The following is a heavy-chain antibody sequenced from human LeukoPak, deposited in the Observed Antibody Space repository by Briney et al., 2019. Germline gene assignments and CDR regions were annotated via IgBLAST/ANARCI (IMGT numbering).Heavy chain of an antibody. V-gene: IGHV5-51*01. CDR3: ARASITMIAAFDI. CDR2: IYPGDSDT. CDR1: GYSFTSYW. Sequence: GESLKISCKGSGYSFTSYWIGWVRQMPGKGLEWMGIIYPGDSDTRYSPSSQGQVTISADKSISTAYLQWSSLKASDTAMYYCARASITMIAAFDIWGQGTMVTVSS. J-gene: IGHJ3*02. D-gene: IGHD3-22*01.